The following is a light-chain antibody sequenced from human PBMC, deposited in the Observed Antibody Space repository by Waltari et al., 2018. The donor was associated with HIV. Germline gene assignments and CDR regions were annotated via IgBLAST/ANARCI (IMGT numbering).Light chain of an antibody. V-gene: IGKV1-8*01. CDR2: AAS. J-gene: IGKJ4*01. CDR3: QQYYSYPLT. CDR1: QGISSY. Sequence: AIRMTQSTSSFSASKGDRVTITCRASQGISSYLAWYQQKPGKAPNLLIYAASTLQSGVPSRFSGSGSGTDFTLTISCLQSEDFASYYCQQYYSYPLTFGGGTKVEIK.